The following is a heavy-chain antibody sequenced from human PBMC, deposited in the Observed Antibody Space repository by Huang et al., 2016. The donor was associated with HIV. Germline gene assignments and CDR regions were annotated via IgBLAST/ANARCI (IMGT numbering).Heavy chain of an antibody. V-gene: IGHV1-8*03. CDR1: GDTFTSYD. D-gene: IGHD6-13*01. CDR2: TNPNSCKT. Sequence: QVQLVQSGAEVKKPGASVKVSCKASGDTFTSYDINWVRQATGQGLEWKGWTNPNSCKTGYEQKFQGRVTITRNTSISTTYMELSSLRSEDTAVYYCARVPANIAAAGFDYWGQGTLVTVSS. CDR3: ARVPANIAAAGFDY. J-gene: IGHJ4*02.